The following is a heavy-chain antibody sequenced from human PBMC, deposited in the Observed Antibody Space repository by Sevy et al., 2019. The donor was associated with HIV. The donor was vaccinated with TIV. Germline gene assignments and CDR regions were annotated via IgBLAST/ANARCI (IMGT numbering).Heavy chain of an antibody. Sequence: GGSLRLSCAASGFTFSSFAMHGVRQAPGKGLEWVAVISYDGGNKYYADSVKGRFTISRDNSKNTLYLQMNSLRAEDTAVYYCARVDSSGYYYTEYFQHWGQGTLVTVSS. CDR3: ARVDSSGYYYTEYFQH. V-gene: IGHV3-30-3*01. J-gene: IGHJ1*01. CDR1: GFTFSSFA. CDR2: ISYDGGNK. D-gene: IGHD3-22*01.